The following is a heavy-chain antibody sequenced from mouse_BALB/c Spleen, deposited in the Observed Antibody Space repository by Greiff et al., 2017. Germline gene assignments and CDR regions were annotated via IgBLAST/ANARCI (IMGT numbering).Heavy chain of an antibody. Sequence: EVKLVESGGGLVQPGGSRKLSCAASGFTFSSFGMHRVRQAPEKGLEWVAYISSGSSTIYYADTVKGRFTISRDNPKNTLFLQMTSLRSEDTAMYYCARYYRYDRGYAMDYWGQGTSVTVSS. CDR1: GFTFSSFG. V-gene: IGHV5-17*02. D-gene: IGHD2-14*01. CDR3: ARYYRYDRGYAMDY. CDR2: ISSGSSTI. J-gene: IGHJ4*01.